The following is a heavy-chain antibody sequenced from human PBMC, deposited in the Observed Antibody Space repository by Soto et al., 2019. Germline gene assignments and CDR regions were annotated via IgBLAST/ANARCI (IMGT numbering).Heavy chain of an antibody. V-gene: IGHV3-23*01. CDR1: GFTFGTTD. D-gene: IGHD3-10*01. J-gene: IGHJ5*02. Sequence: QLLQSGGGLVQPGGALTLSCGASGFTFGTTDMSWVRQAPGEGLEWVSTIDGSGGITYYADSVKGRFTISRDNSRNTVYLQMNSLTGDDTALYYCVKNSGWFNTWGQGALVTVSS. CDR2: IDGSGGIT. CDR3: VKNSGWFNT.